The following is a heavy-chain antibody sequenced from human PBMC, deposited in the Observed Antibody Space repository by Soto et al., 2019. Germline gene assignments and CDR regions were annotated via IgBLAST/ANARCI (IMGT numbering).Heavy chain of an antibody. V-gene: IGHV4-39*01. J-gene: IGHJ4*02. Sequence: SETLSLTCTVSGGSISSSSYYWGWIRQPPGKGLEWIGSIYYSGSTYYNPSLKSRVTISVDTSKNQFSLKLSSVTAADTAVYYCARLEYYDYIWGSYPVHDYWGQGTLVTVSS. D-gene: IGHD3-16*02. CDR3: ARLEYYDYIWGSYPVHDY. CDR1: GGSISSSSYY. CDR2: IYYSGST.